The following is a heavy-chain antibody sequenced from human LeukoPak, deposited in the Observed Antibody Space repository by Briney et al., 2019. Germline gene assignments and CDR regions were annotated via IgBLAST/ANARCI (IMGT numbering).Heavy chain of an antibody. V-gene: IGHV1-2*02. Sequence: ASVKVSCKASGYTFTVYYMHWVRQAPGQGLEWMGWINPNSGGTNYAQKFQGRVTMTRDTSISTAYMELSRLRSDDTAVYYCARDPTYSSGWAEYFQHWGQGTLVTVSS. J-gene: IGHJ1*01. CDR2: INPNSGGT. CDR1: GYTFTVYY. CDR3: ARDPTYSSGWAEYFQH. D-gene: IGHD6-19*01.